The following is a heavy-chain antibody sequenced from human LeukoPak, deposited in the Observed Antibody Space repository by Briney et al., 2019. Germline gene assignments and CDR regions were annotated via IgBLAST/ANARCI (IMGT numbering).Heavy chain of an antibody. J-gene: IGHJ4*02. CDR1: GGSFSGYY. CDR2: INHSGST. CDR3: ARAAGYCSGGSCYFGY. V-gene: IGHV4-34*01. Sequence: SETLSLTCAVYGGSFSGYYWSWTRQPPGKGLEWIGEINHSGSTNYNPSLKSRVTISVDTSKNQFSLKLSSVTAADTAVYYCARAAGYCSGGSCYFGYWGQGTLVTVSS. D-gene: IGHD2-15*01.